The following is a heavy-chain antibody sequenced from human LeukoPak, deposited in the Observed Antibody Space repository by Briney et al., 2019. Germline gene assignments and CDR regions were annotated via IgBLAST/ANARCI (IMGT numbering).Heavy chain of an antibody. CDR1: GVSISSYS. Sequence: SETLSLTCSVSGVSISSYSWSWIRQSPGKGLEWIGYVYNSGSANYNPSLKSRVTILVDTSKNRFSLKLSSVTAADTAVYFCARDQEHCSGTSCYPYWYDSWGQGTLVTVSS. CDR3: ARDQEHCSGTSCYPYWYDS. J-gene: IGHJ5*01. CDR2: VYNSGSA. V-gene: IGHV4-59*12. D-gene: IGHD2-2*01.